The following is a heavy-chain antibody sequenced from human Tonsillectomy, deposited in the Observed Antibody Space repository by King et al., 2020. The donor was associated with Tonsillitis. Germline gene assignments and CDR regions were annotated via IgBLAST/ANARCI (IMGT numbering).Heavy chain of an antibody. J-gene: IGHJ5*02. Sequence: QLVQSGAEVKKPGASVKVSCKASGYTFTIYYMNWVRQPPGQGLEWMGIINPSGGTTNYAQEFQGRVTMTRDTSTSTVYMELSSLRSEDTAVYYCARGWFDPWGQGTLVTVSS. V-gene: IGHV1-46*01. CDR1: GYTFTIYY. CDR2: INPSGGTT. CDR3: ARGWFDP.